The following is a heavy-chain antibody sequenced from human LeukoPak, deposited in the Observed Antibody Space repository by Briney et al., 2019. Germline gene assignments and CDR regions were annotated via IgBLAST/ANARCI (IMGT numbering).Heavy chain of an antibody. CDR3: ARPSPPGDGYNPCDY. D-gene: IGHD5-24*01. V-gene: IGHV3-30*04. Sequence: PGGSLRPSCEASGFNFHNFAMHWVRQAPGKGLEWVAVISNDERNKYYTDSVKGRFTISRDNSKSTVYLQMNSLRPEDTAVYYCARPSPPGDGYNPCDYWGPGALVIVSS. CDR1: GFNFHNFA. J-gene: IGHJ4*02. CDR2: ISNDERNK.